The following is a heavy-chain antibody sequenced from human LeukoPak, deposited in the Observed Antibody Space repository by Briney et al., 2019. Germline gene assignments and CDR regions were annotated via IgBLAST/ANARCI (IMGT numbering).Heavy chain of an antibody. CDR1: GASITSYY. CDR3: ARGVGYGDSRHFDR. J-gene: IGHJ4*01. CDR2: IYNYGST. V-gene: IGHV4-59*01. Sequence: SEALSLTCAVSGASITSYYWSWIRQSPRKGLEWIGYIYNYGSTKYEPSLKSRVTISEDTAKNQFSLNLKSVTAADTAVYYCARGVGYGDSRHFDRWGHGILVTVSS. D-gene: IGHD4-17*01.